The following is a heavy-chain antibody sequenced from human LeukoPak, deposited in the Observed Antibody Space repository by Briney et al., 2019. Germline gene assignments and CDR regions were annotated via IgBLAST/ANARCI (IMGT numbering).Heavy chain of an antibody. V-gene: IGHV1-3*01. CDR1: GYTFTDYA. CDR3: ARGSTSDWPFDY. CDR2: INAGNGDT. J-gene: IGHJ4*02. Sequence: AASVTVSCTASGYTFTDYAIHWVRQAPGQRLEWMGWINAGNGDTKYSQKFQGRVTITRDTSASIVYMELSSLISEDTALYSCARGSTSDWPFDYWGQGTRVTVSS. D-gene: IGHD2-2*01.